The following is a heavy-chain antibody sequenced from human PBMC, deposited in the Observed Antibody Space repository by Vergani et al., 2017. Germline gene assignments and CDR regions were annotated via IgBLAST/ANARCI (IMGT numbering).Heavy chain of an antibody. CDR1: GYNFTNYW. J-gene: IGHJ5*02. D-gene: IGHD6-19*01. V-gene: IGHV5-51*03. CDR3: ARLAPAGWKWLRGWFDP. CDR2: IYPGDSDT. Sequence: EVQLVQSGAEVKKPGESLRISCQISGYNFTNYWLGWVRQMPGKGLEWMGIIYPGDSDTRYSPSFQGQVTISADKSISTAYLQWSSLKASDTAMYYCARLAPAGWKWLRGWFDPWGQGTLVTVSS.